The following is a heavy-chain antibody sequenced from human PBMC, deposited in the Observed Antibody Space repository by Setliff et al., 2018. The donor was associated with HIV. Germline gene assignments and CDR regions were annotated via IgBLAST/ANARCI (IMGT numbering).Heavy chain of an antibody. CDR2: IIPIFGTA. Sequence: ASVKVSCKASGGTFSGYAISWVRQAPGQGLEWMGGIIPIFGTANYAQKFQGRVTITADESTSTAYMELSSLRSEDTAVYYCARAHGYSSSWYEDAFDIWGQGTMVTVSS. V-gene: IGHV1-69*13. CDR3: ARAHGYSSSWYEDAFDI. CDR1: GGTFSGYA. D-gene: IGHD6-13*01. J-gene: IGHJ3*02.